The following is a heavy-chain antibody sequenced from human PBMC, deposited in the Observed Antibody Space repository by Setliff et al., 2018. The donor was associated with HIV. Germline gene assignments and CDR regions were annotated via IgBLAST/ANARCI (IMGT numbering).Heavy chain of an antibody. V-gene: IGHV3-49*04. J-gene: IGHJ4*02. CDR3: AKGPYYYGSGGGEDYFGY. CDR1: GFTFGVYA. CDR2: IRHKAYGGTA. Sequence: GGSLRLSCTTSGFTFGVYAMTWVRQAPGKGLEWVGFIRHKAYGGTAEYDASVKGRFTISRDDSKSITYLQMNGLQTEDTAIYYCAKGPYYYGSGGGEDYFGYWGQGTLVTVSS. D-gene: IGHD3-10*01.